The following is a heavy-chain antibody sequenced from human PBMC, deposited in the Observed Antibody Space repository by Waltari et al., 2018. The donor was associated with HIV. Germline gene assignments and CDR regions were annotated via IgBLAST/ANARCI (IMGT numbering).Heavy chain of an antibody. CDR2: ISAYNGNT. D-gene: IGHD2-2*02. CDR3: ARVDYCSSTSCYTPGANWFDP. CDR1: GYTFTSYG. Sequence: QVQLVQSGAEVKKPGASVKVSCKASGYTFTSYGISWVRQAPGQGLEWMGWISAYNGNTNYAQKRQGRVTMTTDTSTSTAYMELRSLRSDDTAVYYCARVDYCSSTSCYTPGANWFDPWGQGTLVTVSS. J-gene: IGHJ5*02. V-gene: IGHV1-18*01.